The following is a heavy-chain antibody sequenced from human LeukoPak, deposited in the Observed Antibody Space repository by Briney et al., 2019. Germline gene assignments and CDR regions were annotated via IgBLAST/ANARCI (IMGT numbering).Heavy chain of an antibody. CDR2: IIPIFGTA. CDR1: GGTFSSYA. V-gene: IGHV1-69*05. Sequence: GASVKVSCKASGGTFSSYAISWVRQAPGQGLEWMGGIIPIFGTANYAQKFQGRVTITTDESTSTAYMELSSLRSEDTAVYYCARDVVFSRAFDIWGQGTLVTVSS. J-gene: IGHJ3*02. CDR3: ARDVVFSRAFDI. D-gene: IGHD5/OR15-5a*01.